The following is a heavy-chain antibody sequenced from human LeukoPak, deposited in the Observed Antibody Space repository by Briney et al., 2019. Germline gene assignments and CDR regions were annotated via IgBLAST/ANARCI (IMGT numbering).Heavy chain of an antibody. CDR1: GGSFSGYY. J-gene: IGHJ5*02. Sequence: SETLSLTCAVYGGSFSGYYWSWIRQPPGKGLEWIGEINHSGSTNYNPSLKSRVTISVDTSKNQFSLKLSSVTAADTAVYYCARGTSVSYRRTPWFDPWGQGTLVTVSS. CDR2: INHSGST. CDR3: ARGTSVSYRRTPWFDP. V-gene: IGHV4-34*01. D-gene: IGHD1-26*01.